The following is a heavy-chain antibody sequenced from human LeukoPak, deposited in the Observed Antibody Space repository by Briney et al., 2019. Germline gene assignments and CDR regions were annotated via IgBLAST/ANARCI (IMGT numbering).Heavy chain of an antibody. J-gene: IGHJ5*02. Sequence: PSQTLSLTCTVSGVSISSGGYYWSWIRQYPGKGLEWIGSIYYSGSTYYNPSLKSRLSISVDTTNNQFSLNLSSVTAADTAVYYCAKVLRGTGNWFDPWGQGTLVTVSS. CDR3: AKVLRGTGNWFDP. V-gene: IGHV4-31*03. CDR1: GVSISSGGYY. D-gene: IGHD3-16*01. CDR2: IYYSGST.